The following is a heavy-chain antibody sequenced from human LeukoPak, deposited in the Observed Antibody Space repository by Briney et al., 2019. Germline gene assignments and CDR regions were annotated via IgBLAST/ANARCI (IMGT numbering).Heavy chain of an antibody. D-gene: IGHD3-10*02. J-gene: IGHJ3*02. CDR1: GFTVSSNY. V-gene: IGHV3-53*01. CDR3: ARDRGNYYVLYAFDI. Sequence: PGGSLRLSCAASGFTVSSNYMSWVRQAPGKGLEWVSIIYSGGSTFYADSVKGRFTISRDNAKNSLYLQMNSLRAEDTAVYYCARDRGNYYVLYAFDIWGQGTMVTVSS. CDR2: IYSGGST.